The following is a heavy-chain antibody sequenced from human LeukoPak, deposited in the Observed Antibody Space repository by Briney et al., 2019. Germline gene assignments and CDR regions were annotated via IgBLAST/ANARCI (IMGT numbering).Heavy chain of an antibody. Sequence: GGSLRLSCAASGFTFSSYEMNWVRQAPGKGLEWVSYIGSSGSTIYYADSVKGRFTISRDNAKNSLYLQMNSLRAEDTAVYYCARVLTTVTTLDYWGQGTLVTVSS. V-gene: IGHV3-48*03. CDR1: GFTFSSYE. CDR2: IGSSGSTI. J-gene: IGHJ4*02. CDR3: ARVLTTVTTLDY. D-gene: IGHD4-17*01.